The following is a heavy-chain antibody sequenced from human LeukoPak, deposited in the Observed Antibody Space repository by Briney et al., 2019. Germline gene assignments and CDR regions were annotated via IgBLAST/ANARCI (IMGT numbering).Heavy chain of an antibody. Sequence: SETPSLTCAVYGGSFSGYYWSWIRQPPGKGLEWIGEINHSGSTNYNPSLKSRVTISVDTSKNQFSLKLSSVTAADTAVYYCARHRGYYDILTGYYTPARWFDPWGQGTLVTVSS. J-gene: IGHJ5*02. CDR2: INHSGST. CDR1: GGSFSGYY. V-gene: IGHV4-34*01. CDR3: ARHRGYYDILTGYYTPARWFDP. D-gene: IGHD3-9*01.